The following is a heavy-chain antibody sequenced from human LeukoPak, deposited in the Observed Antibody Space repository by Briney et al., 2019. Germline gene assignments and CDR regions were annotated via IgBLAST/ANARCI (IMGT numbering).Heavy chain of an antibody. CDR2: ISHTGGT. CDR3: ARVPDITARPCDS. Sequence: PSETLSLTCAVYGGSFSGYYWTLIRQTPGKGLEWIGEISHTGGTNYNPSLKSRITISVDSSKQQFSLKMTSVTAADTVVYYCARVPDITARPCDSWGPGTLVIVSS. J-gene: IGHJ4*02. D-gene: IGHD1-1*01. CDR1: GGSFSGYY. V-gene: IGHV4-34*01.